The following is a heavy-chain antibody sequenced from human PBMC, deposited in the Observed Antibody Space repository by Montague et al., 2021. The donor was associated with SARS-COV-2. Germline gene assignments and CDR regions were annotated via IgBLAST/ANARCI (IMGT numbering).Heavy chain of an antibody. CDR3: ARGTSYLCGLDV. D-gene: IGHD3-16*02. Sequence: SLRLSCAASGFIVSDRYMAWVRQAPGKGLEWVSTIYTDGRTYYAASVKGRFTISSDNSKNTLYLLMNSQRVEDTAAYYCARGTSYLCGLDVWGQGTTVIVSS. V-gene: IGHV3-53*01. CDR1: GFIVSDRY. CDR2: IYTDGRT. J-gene: IGHJ6*02.